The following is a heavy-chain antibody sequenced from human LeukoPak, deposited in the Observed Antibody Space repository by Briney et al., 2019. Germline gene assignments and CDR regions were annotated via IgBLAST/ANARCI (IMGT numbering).Heavy chain of an antibody. CDR3: ASSGSGIAAAGTADYFDY. Sequence: ASVKVSCKASGYTFTGYYMHWVRQAPGQGLEWMGWINPNSGGTNYAQKFQGWVTMTRDTSISTAYMELSRLTSDDTAEYYCASSGSGIAAAGTADYFDYWGQGTLVTVSS. V-gene: IGHV1-2*04. D-gene: IGHD6-13*01. J-gene: IGHJ4*02. CDR2: INPNSGGT. CDR1: GYTFTGYY.